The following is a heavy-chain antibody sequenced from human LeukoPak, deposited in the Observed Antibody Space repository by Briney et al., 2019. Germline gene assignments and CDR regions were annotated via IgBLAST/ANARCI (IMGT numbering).Heavy chain of an antibody. CDR2: INHSGST. V-gene: IGHV4-34*01. J-gene: IGHJ5*02. CDR1: GGSFSGYY. D-gene: IGHD3-3*01. CDR3: ARGPSESTYYGFWSGYPARDWFDP. Sequence: SETLSLTCAVYGGSFSGYYWSWIRQPPGKGLEWIGEINHSGSTNYNPPLKSRVTISVDTSKNQFSLKLSSVTAADTAVYYCARGPSESTYYGFWSGYPARDWFDPWGQGTLVTVSS.